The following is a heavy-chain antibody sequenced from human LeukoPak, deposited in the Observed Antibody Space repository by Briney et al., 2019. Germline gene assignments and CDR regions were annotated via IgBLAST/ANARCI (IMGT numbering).Heavy chain of an antibody. CDR1: GFSLSTSGVG. CDR2: IYWDDDK. Sequence: SGPTLLKPTQTLTLTCTLSGFSLSTSGVGVGWIRQPPGKALEWLALIYWDDDKRYSPSLKSRLTITKDTSKNQVVLTMTNMDPVDTATYYCAHSLWFGDLLPYFDYWGQGTLVTVSS. V-gene: IGHV2-5*02. J-gene: IGHJ4*02. CDR3: AHSLWFGDLLPYFDY. D-gene: IGHD3-10*01.